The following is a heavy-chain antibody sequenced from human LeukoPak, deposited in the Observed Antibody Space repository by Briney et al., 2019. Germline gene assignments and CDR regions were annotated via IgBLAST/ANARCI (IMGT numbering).Heavy chain of an antibody. Sequence: PSETLSLTCTVSGGSICSYYWRWIRQPPGKGLEWIGNIYSGGSTKYNPSLESRVSISVDTSKRQFSLDLSSVTAADTAVYYCARRVAATGMVDSWGQGTLVTVSS. CDR1: GGSICSYY. V-gene: IGHV4-4*09. CDR3: ARRVAATGMVDS. CDR2: IYSGGST. D-gene: IGHD6-25*01. J-gene: IGHJ4*02.